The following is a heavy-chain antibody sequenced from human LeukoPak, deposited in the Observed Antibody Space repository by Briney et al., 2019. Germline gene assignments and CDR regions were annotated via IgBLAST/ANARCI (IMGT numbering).Heavy chain of an antibody. Sequence: GGSLRLSCAASGFTVDDYAMHWVRQAPGKGLEWGSGISWSSGSIGYADSVKGRFTISRDNAKSSLFLQMNSLRAEDTALYYCAKDPRSAVTTGFYYWGQGTLVTVSS. D-gene: IGHD4-17*01. CDR1: GFTVDDYA. J-gene: IGHJ4*02. CDR3: AKDPRSAVTTGFYY. V-gene: IGHV3-9*01. CDR2: ISWSSGSI.